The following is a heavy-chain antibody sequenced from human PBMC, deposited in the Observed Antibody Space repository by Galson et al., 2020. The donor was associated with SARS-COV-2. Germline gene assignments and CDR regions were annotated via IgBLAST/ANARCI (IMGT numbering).Heavy chain of an antibody. J-gene: IGHJ4*02. CDR2: LYYSGTT. D-gene: IGHD3-10*01. Sequence: SETLSLTCTVSGGSINTIDYYWAWVRQPPGKGLEWIGSLYYSGTTYYNPSLKSRVTISLDMPKNQFSLKLSSMTAADTAVYYCGKAPGGRSLYYFDYWGQGTLVTGSS. CDR1: GGSINTIDYY. CDR3: GKAPGGRSLYYFDY. V-gene: IGHV4-39*07.